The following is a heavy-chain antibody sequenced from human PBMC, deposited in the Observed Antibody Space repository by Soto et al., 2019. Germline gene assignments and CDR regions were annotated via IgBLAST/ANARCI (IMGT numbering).Heavy chain of an antibody. CDR1: GQSFSGHS. Sequence: QVQLQQWGAGLVKPSETLSLSCAVYGQSFSGHSWAWIRQPPGKGLEWCGEINESGSTYYNPSLKSRVTISTDTSKNQFSLKLSSVSAADTAAYFCARGSGIVALPGELEDVKYDYWGQGTLVNVSS. J-gene: IGHJ4*02. D-gene: IGHD1-1*01. V-gene: IGHV4-34*01. CDR3: ARGSGIVALPGELEDVKYDY. CDR2: INESGST.